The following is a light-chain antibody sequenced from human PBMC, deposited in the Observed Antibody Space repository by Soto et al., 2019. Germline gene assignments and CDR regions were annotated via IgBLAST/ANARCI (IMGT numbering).Light chain of an antibody. Sequence: DIVLTHSPATLSLSPGEKATLSCRASQSVSSCLTWYQQKPGQAPGLLIYGASTRATGIPARFSGSGSGTEFTLTISSLQSEDSAVYYCQQYNSWLWTFGQGTKVDIK. J-gene: IGKJ1*01. V-gene: IGKV3-15*01. CDR2: GAS. CDR1: QSVSSC. CDR3: QQYNSWLWT.